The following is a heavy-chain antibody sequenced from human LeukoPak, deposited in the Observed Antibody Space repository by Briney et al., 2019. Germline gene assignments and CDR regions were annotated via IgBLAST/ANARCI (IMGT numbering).Heavy chain of an antibody. V-gene: IGHV4-59*08. CDR3: AGQAGPAVAGTPFDY. Sequence: PSETLSLTCTVSGGSISSYYWSWIRQPPGKGLEWIGYIYYSGSTNYNPSLKSRVTISVDTSKNQFSLKLSSVTAADTAVYYCAGQAGPAVAGTPFDYWGQGTLVTVSS. CDR2: IYYSGST. CDR1: GGSISSYY. J-gene: IGHJ4*02. D-gene: IGHD6-19*01.